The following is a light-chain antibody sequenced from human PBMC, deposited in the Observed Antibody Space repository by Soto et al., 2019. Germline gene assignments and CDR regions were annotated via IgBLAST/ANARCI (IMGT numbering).Light chain of an antibody. V-gene: IGKV1-39*01. CDR3: QQSQNIPYT. J-gene: IGKJ2*01. CDR1: QSITGY. Sequence: DIQMTQSPSSLSASVGDRVMITCRASQSITGYLNWYQQKPGKAPKLLIYAASNLQSGVPSRFSGSGSGTAFTLTISSLQTEDFATYSCQQSQNIPYTFGQGTKLEIK. CDR2: AAS.